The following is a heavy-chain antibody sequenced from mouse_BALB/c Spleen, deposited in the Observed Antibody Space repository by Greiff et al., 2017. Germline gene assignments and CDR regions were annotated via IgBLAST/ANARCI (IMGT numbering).Heavy chain of an antibody. V-gene: IGHV5-6-3*01. Sequence: EVMLVESGGGLVQPGGSLKLSCAASGFTFSSYGMSWVRQTPDKRLELVATINSNGGSTYYPDSVKGRFTISRDNAKNTLYLQMSSLKSEDTAMYYCARDGYGYDYYAMDYWGQGTSVTVSS. J-gene: IGHJ4*01. CDR1: GFTFSSYG. CDR3: ARDGYGYDYYAMDY. CDR2: INSNGGST. D-gene: IGHD2-2*01.